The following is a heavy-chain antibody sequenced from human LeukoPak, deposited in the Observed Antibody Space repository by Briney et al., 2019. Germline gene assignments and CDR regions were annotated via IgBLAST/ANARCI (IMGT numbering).Heavy chain of an antibody. CDR1: GFTFSSYA. D-gene: IGHD3-10*02. Sequence: GGSLRLSCATSGFTFSSYAMSWVRQAPGKGLEWVSYISSSGSTIYYADSVKGRFTISRDNAKNSLYQQMSSLRAEDTAVYYCAELGITMIGGVWGKGTTVTISS. J-gene: IGHJ6*04. CDR2: ISSSGSTI. V-gene: IGHV3-48*03. CDR3: AELGITMIGGV.